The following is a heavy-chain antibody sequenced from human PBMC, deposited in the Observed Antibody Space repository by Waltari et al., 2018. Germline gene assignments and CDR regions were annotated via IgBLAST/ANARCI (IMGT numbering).Heavy chain of an antibody. CDR3: ARDPLIAVAGDVAFDI. V-gene: IGHV1-3*01. J-gene: IGHJ3*02. Sequence: QVQLVQSGAEVQKPGASVKVSCKASGYTFTSYAMHWVRQAPGQRLEWMGWINAGNGNTKYSQKFQGRVTITRDTSASTAYMELSSLRSEDTAVYYCARDPLIAVAGDVAFDIWGQGTMVTVSS. D-gene: IGHD6-19*01. CDR2: INAGNGNT. CDR1: GYTFTSYA.